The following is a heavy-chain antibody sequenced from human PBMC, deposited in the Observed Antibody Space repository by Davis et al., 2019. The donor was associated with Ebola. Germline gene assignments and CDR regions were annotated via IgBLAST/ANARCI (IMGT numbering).Heavy chain of an antibody. CDR3: ARGAGDGDYVDY. V-gene: IGHV5-51*01. CDR1: GNSFTSFW. D-gene: IGHD4-17*01. CDR2: IYPSDSDT. J-gene: IGHJ4*02. Sequence: GSLTLSCTGSGNSFTSFWIGCVRHMPGKVLEWMGIIYPSDSDTKYSPSFQGQVTMSADKSVSTAYLQWSSLKASDTAMYYCARGAGDGDYVDYWGQGTLVTVSS.